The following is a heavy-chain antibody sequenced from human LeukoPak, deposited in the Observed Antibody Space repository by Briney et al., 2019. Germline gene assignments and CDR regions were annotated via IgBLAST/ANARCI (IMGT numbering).Heavy chain of an antibody. CDR1: GGSIISGVNY. V-gene: IGHV4-30-4*01. Sequence: SKTLSLTSTVTGGSIISGVNYWSWLRQPPWKGLEWIAYIYYSGSTYYNPSLKSRVTMSVDTSKNQFSLKLSSVTAADTAVYYCARVTRRIVVVPAATSFDYWGQGTLVTVSS. CDR3: ARVTRRIVVVPAATSFDY. D-gene: IGHD2-2*01. CDR2: IYYSGST. J-gene: IGHJ4*02.